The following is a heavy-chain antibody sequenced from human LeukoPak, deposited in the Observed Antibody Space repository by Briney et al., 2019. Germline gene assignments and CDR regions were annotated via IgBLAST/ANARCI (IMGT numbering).Heavy chain of an antibody. CDR1: GFTFSSYG. V-gene: IGHV3-30*18. J-gene: IGHJ4*02. CDR2: ISYDGSNK. CDR3: AKDSLWFGKLLRSWGYYFDY. D-gene: IGHD3-10*01. Sequence: GGSLRLSCAASGFTFSSYGMHWVRQAPGKGLEGVAVISYDGSNKYYADSVKGRFTISRDNSKNTLYLQMNSLRAEDTAVYYCAKDSLWFGKLLRSWGYYFDYWGQGTLVTVSS.